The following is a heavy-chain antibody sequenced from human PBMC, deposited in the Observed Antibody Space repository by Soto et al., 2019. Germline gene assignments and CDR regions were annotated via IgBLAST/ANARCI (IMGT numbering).Heavy chain of an antibody. CDR2: INPATGNT. J-gene: IGHJ5*01. Sequence: QVQLVQSGAEVKKPGASVKVSCKASGYTFATYAIHWVRQAPGEGLEWMGWINPATGNTEYSEKFQDRVTLTRDTSATPAYMELRGLRFEDTAVYYCARRYKSAGWLDSWGQGTLVTVSS. CDR1: GYTFATYA. D-gene: IGHD1-20*01. V-gene: IGHV1-3*01. CDR3: ARRYKSAGWLDS.